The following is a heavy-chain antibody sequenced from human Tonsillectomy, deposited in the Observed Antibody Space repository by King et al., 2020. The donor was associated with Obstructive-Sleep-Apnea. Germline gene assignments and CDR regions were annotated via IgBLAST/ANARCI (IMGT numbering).Heavy chain of an antibody. V-gene: IGHV1-58*02. CDR2: VVVGSGNT. J-gene: IGHJ3*02. CDR3: AAEITGTEAFDI. D-gene: IGHD1-20*01. CDR1: GFTFSSST. Sequence: MQLVQSGPEVMEPGTSVKGPCRASGFTFSSSTMHWVRQARGQRLEWIGGVVVGSGNTNYAQKFQERVTITRDMSTRTTYMELSSLRSEDTAVFYCAAEITGTEAFDIWGQGTVVTVSS.